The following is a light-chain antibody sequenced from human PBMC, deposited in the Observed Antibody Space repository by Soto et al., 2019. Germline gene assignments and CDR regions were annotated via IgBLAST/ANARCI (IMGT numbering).Light chain of an antibody. CDR1: SSDVGGYNY. V-gene: IGLV2-14*01. CDR3: SSYTSSSTLVV. Sequence: QSALTQPASVSGSPGQSITISCTGTSSDVGGYNYVSWYQQHPGKAPKVMIYDVSNRPSGDSNRFSGSKSGNTASLTISGLQAEDEADYYCSSYTSSSTLVVFGGGTKLTVL. CDR2: DVS. J-gene: IGLJ2*01.